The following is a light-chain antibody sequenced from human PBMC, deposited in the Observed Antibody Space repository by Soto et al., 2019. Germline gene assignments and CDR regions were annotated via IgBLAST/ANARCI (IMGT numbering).Light chain of an antibody. V-gene: IGKV1-5*03. CDR2: KAS. J-gene: IGKJ4*01. CDR3: QQYSSYLLT. Sequence: DIQVTQSPSTLSASVGDRVTITCRASQSISSWLAWYQQKPGKAPKLLIYKASSLESGVPSRFSGSGSGTEFTLTISSLQPDDFATYYCQQYSSYLLTFGGGTKVEIK. CDR1: QSISSW.